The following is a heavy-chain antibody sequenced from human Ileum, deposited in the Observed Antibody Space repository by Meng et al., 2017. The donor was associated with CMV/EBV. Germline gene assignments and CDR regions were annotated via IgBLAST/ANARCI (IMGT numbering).Heavy chain of an antibody. V-gene: IGHV1-46*01. J-gene: IGHJ4*02. Sequence: CKESGYTFTSYYMHWVRQAPGQGLEWMGIINPSGGSTSYAQKFQGRVTMTRDTSTSTVYMELSSLRSEDTAVYYCARGGGPSMIVVPSWGQGTLVTVSS. D-gene: IGHD3-22*01. CDR2: INPSGGST. CDR3: ARGGGPSMIVVPS. CDR1: GYTFTSYY.